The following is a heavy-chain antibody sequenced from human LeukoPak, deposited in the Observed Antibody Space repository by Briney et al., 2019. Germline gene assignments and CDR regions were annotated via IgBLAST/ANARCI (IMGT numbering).Heavy chain of an antibody. CDR1: EGTFSSYA. D-gene: IGHD3-9*01. CDR3: ARDLDNPYYDILTGYRRN. CDR2: IIPILGIA. V-gene: IGHV1-69*04. J-gene: IGHJ4*02. Sequence: SVKVSCKASEGTFSSYAIGWVRQAPGQGLEWMGRIIPILGIANYAQKFQGRVTITADKSTSTAYMELSSLRSEDTAVYYCARDLDNPYYDILTGYRRNWGQGTLVTVSS.